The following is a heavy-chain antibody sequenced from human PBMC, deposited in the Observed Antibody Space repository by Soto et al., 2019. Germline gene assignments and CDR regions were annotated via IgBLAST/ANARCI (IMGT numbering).Heavy chain of an antibody. CDR3: ARDDMGPGLTFRRYYYYGMDV. Sequence: QVQLVQSGAEVKKPGASVKVSCKASGYTFTSYGISWVRQAPGQGLEWMGWISAYNGNTNYAQKLQGRVTMTTDTSTSTAYMELRSLRSDDTAVYYCARDDMGPGLTFRRYYYYGMDVWGQGTTVTVSS. V-gene: IGHV1-18*01. D-gene: IGHD7-27*01. CDR1: GYTFTSYG. CDR2: ISAYNGNT. J-gene: IGHJ6*02.